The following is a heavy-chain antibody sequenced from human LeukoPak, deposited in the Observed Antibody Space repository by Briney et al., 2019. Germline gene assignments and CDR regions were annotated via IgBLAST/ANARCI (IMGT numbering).Heavy chain of an antibody. CDR1: GYSFTNFW. V-gene: IGHV5-51*01. CDR2: IYPGDSDA. J-gene: IGHJ4*02. D-gene: IGHD6-13*01. CDR3: ARRAAGLDY. Sequence: GESLKISCKGSGYSFTNFWIGWVRQMPGKGLEWVGIIYPGDSDARYSPSFQGQVTISADKSVSTAYLQWRSLKASDTAMYYCARRAAGLDYWGQGTLVTVSS.